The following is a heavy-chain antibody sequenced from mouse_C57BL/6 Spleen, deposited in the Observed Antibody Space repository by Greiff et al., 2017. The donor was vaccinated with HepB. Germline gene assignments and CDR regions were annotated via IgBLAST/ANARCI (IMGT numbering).Heavy chain of an antibody. CDR1: GYTFTDYE. D-gene: IGHD1-1*01. Sequence: VQLQQSGAELVRPGASVTLSCKASGYTFTDYEMHWVKQTPVHGLEWIGAIDPETGGTAYNQKFKGKAILTADKSSITAYMELRSLTSVDSAVYYCTRQPHGSSYDAMDYWGQGTSVTVSS. CDR2: IDPETGGT. V-gene: IGHV1-15*01. CDR3: TRQPHGSSYDAMDY. J-gene: IGHJ4*01.